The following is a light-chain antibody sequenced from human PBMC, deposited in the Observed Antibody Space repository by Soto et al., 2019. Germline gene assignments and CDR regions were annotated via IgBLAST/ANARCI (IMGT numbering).Light chain of an antibody. CDR1: QSISSY. J-gene: IGKJ1*01. Sequence: IQMTQSPSSLSASVGDGVTITCRASQSISSYVSWYQQKPGKAPKLLIYAASRLESGVPSRFSGGGSETEFTLTISGLQPDDFATYYCQQYSVSSRAFGQGTKVDIK. V-gene: IGKV1-5*01. CDR3: QQYSVSSRA. CDR2: AAS.